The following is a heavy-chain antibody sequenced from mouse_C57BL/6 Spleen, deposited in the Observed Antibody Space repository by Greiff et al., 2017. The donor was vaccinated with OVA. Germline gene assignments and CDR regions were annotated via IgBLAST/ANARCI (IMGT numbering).Heavy chain of an antibody. CDR2: ISDGGSYT. CDR1: GFTFSSYA. V-gene: IGHV5-4*01. CDR3: AIDAGYFDY. J-gene: IGHJ2*01. Sequence: EVQVVESGGGLVKPGGSLKLSCAASGFTFSSYAMSWVRQTPEKRLEWVATISDGGSYTYYPDNVKGRFTISRDNAKNNLYLQMSHLKSEDTAMYYCAIDAGYFDYWGQGTTRTVSA.